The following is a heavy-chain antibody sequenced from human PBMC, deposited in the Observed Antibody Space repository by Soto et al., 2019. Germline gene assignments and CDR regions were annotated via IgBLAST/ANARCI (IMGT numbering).Heavy chain of an antibody. J-gene: IGHJ4*02. V-gene: IGHV3-23*01. CDR3: AKFGIAVAGTTGSVMDY. CDR1: EVTSSSYA. CDR2: ISGSGGST. D-gene: IGHD6-19*01. Sequence: RHPRAVAEVTSSSYATSRFSQTPGKGLECVSAISGSGGSTYYADSVKGRFTISRDNSKNTLYLQMNSLRAEDTAVYYCAKFGIAVAGTTGSVMDYRGQGTLVTVSS.